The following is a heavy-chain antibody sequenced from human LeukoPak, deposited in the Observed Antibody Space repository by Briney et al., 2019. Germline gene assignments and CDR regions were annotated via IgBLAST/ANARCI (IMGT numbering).Heavy chain of an antibody. CDR2: IWYDGSYK. Sequence: PGRTLRLTSATSRVTFTPYGMHSVRQAPGQGLEWVAGIWYDGSYKYYGDSVRGRFTISRDNSKNTVYVQMNSLAGEDVSVYDRDRDCHDDARRDHYSMDVWGQGTMVTVSS. D-gene: IGHD3-3*01. CDR3: DRDCHDDARRDHYSMDV. J-gene: IGHJ6*02. V-gene: IGHV3-33*01. CDR1: RVTFTPYG.